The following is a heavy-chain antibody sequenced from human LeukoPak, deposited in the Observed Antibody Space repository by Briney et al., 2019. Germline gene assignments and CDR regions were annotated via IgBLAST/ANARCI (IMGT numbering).Heavy chain of an antibody. D-gene: IGHD5-18*01. J-gene: IGHJ6*02. V-gene: IGHV3-23*01. CDR1: GFTFSSYA. CDR3: AIRGYSYDYGMDV. CDR2: ISGSGGSA. Sequence: PGGSLRLSCAASGFTFSSYAMSWVRQAPGKGLEWVSGISGSGGSAYYADSVKGRFTISRDNSKNTLYLQMNSLRAEGTAVYYCAIRGYSYDYGMDVWGQGTTVTVSS.